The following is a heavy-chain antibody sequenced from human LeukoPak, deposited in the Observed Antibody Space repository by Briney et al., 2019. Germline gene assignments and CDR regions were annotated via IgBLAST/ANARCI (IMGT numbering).Heavy chain of an antibody. CDR2: IIPIFGTA. Sequence: SVKVSCKASGGTFSSYAISWVRQAPGQGLEWMGGIIPIFGTANYAQKFQGRVTITADESTSTAYMELSSLRSEDTAVYYCARDYSSSWGTDYYGMDVWGQGTTVTVSS. V-gene: IGHV1-69*13. D-gene: IGHD6-13*01. CDR1: GGTFSSYA. J-gene: IGHJ6*02. CDR3: ARDYSSSWGTDYYGMDV.